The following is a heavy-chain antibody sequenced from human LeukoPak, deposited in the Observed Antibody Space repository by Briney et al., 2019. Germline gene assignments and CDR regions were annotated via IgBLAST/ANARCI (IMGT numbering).Heavy chain of an antibody. J-gene: IGHJ4*02. CDR1: GGSISSYY. CDR2: IYSSGST. CDR3: ARGGSNFDY. Sequence: SETLSLTCTISGGSISSYYWSCIRQPAGRGLEWIGRIYSSGSTNYNPSLKSRVSMSVDTSKNQFSLKLSSVTAADTAVYYCARGGSNFDYWGQGTLVTVPS. V-gene: IGHV4-4*07.